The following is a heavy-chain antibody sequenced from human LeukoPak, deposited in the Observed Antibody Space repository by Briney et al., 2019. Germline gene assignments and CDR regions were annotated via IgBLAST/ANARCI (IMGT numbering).Heavy chain of an antibody. Sequence: SVKVSCKASGGTFSSYAISWVRQAPGQGLEWMGGIIPIFGTANYAQKFQGRVTITADKSTSTAYMELSSLRSEDTAVYYCARVFDSGSQAYFYYMDVWGKGTTVIISS. CDR3: ARVFDSGSQAYFYYMDV. J-gene: IGHJ6*03. D-gene: IGHD3-10*01. CDR1: GGTFSSYA. CDR2: IIPIFGTA. V-gene: IGHV1-69*06.